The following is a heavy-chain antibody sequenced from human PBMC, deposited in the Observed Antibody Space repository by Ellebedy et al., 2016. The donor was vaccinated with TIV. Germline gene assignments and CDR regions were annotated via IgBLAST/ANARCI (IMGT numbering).Heavy chain of an antibody. CDR2: INHSGST. J-gene: IGHJ3*02. CDR3: ARDLGSWDPRDAFDI. D-gene: IGHD6-13*01. Sequence: SETLSLTXAVYGGSFSGYYWSWIRQPPGKGLEWIGEINHSGSTNYNPSLKSRVTISVDKSKNQFSLKLSSVTAADTAVYYCARDLGSWDPRDAFDIWGQGTMVTVSS. CDR1: GGSFSGYY. V-gene: IGHV4-34*01.